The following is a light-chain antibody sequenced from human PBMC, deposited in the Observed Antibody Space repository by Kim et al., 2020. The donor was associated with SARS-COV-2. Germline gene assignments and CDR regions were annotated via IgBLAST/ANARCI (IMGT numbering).Light chain of an antibody. J-gene: IGKJ1*01. Sequence: DIQMTQSPSSLSASAGDRVTITCRASQGISNYLAWYQQKPGKVPKLLIYAASALQSGIPARFSGSGSGTDFTLTISSLQPEDVATYYCQKYNSAPQWTFGQGTKVDIK. CDR1: QGISNY. CDR2: AAS. V-gene: IGKV1-27*01. CDR3: QKYNSAPQWT.